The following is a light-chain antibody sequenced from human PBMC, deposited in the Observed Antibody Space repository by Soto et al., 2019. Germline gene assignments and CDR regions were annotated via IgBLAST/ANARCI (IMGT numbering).Light chain of an antibody. CDR1: ISNIATNY. V-gene: IGLV1-47*01. CDR2: RDN. J-gene: IGLJ1*01. Sequence: QSVLTQPPSVSGTPGQRVNISCSGGISNIATNYVHWFQQLPGTAPKVLSNRDNQRPSGVPDRFSGSKSGTSASLAISGLRSEDEAEYYCAAWDDTVRSYVFGAGTKLTVL. CDR3: AAWDDTVRSYV.